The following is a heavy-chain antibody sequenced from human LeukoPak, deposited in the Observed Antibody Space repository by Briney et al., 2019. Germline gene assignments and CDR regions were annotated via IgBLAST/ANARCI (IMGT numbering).Heavy chain of an antibody. J-gene: IGHJ4*02. CDR1: GYTFTSYA. V-gene: IGHV1-3*01. Sequence: ASVKVSCKASGYTFTSYAMHWVRQAPGQRLEWMGWINAGNGNTKYSQKFQGRVTMTEDTSTDTAYMELSSLRSEDTAVYYCASAYSGSYFDYWGQGTLVTVSS. CDR3: ASAYSGSYFDY. D-gene: IGHD1-26*01. CDR2: INAGNGNT.